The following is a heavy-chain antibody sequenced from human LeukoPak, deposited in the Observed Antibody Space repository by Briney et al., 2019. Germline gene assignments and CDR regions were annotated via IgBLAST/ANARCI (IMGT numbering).Heavy chain of an antibody. Sequence: SEDLFLPCTVPGGSLHSFHWRRIRPPPGKGLEWNGSIYYSGSTYYNPSLKSRVTISVDTSKNQFSLKLSSVTAADTAVYYCARTVVVAATVKYYYGMDVWGQGTTVTVSS. CDR1: GGSLHSFH. V-gene: IGHV4-39*07. CDR3: ARTVVVAATVKYYYGMDV. CDR2: IYYSGST. J-gene: IGHJ6*02. D-gene: IGHD2-15*01.